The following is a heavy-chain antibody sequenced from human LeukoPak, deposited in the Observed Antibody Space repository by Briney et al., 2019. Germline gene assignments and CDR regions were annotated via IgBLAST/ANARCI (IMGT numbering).Heavy chain of an antibody. Sequence: SETLSLTCTVSGYSISRGYYWGWIRQPPGKGLEWIGSIYHSGSTYYNPSLKSRVTISVDTSKNQFSLKLSSVTAADTAVYYCARGALHNWFDPWGQGTLVTVSS. J-gene: IGHJ5*02. CDR1: GYSISRGYY. CDR2: IYHSGST. CDR3: ARGALHNWFDP. V-gene: IGHV4-38-2*02.